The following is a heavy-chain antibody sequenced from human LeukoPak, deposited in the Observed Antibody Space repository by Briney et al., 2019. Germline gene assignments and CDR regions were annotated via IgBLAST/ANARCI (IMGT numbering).Heavy chain of an antibody. J-gene: IGHJ3*02. CDR2: IYDSGSS. CDR1: GGSISGFY. V-gene: IGHV4-59*01. Sequence: PSETLSLTCNVSGGSISGFYWNWIRQTPGKGLEWIGNIYDSGSSNFDPSLKSRVTISVDRSQNQFSLKLSSVTAADTAVYYCAMLYTSSWDDAFDIWGQGTMVTVSS. CDR3: AMLYTSSWDDAFDI. D-gene: IGHD6-13*01.